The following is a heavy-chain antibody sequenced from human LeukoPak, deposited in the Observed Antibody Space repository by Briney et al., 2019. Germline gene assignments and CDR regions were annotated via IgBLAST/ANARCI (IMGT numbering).Heavy chain of an antibody. CDR3: ARDGAGVVNWFDP. Sequence: PSETLSLTCTFSGGSIGSYYWNGIRQPAGKGLEWIGRVHTSGTTNYNPSLKSRLTISVDKSKNQFSLKLTSVTAADTAVYYCARDGAGVVNWFDPWGQGTLVTVSS. CDR2: VHTSGTT. J-gene: IGHJ5*02. CDR1: GGSIGSYY. V-gene: IGHV4-4*07. D-gene: IGHD3-3*01.